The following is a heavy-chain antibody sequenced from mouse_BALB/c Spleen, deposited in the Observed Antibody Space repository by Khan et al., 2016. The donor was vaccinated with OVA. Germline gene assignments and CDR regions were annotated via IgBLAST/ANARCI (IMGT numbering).Heavy chain of an antibody. D-gene: IGHD3-3*01. CDR3: ARGDSYGYFDV. CDR1: GYTFTNYG. V-gene: IGHV9-1*02. Sequence: QIQLVQSGPELKKPGESVKISCKASGYTFTNYGMNWVKQAPGKGLKWMGWINTYTGEPTYTDDFKGRFAFSLETSASTAYLQINNLKNEDMATYFCARGDSYGYFDVWGAGTTVTVSS. J-gene: IGHJ1*01. CDR2: INTYTGEP.